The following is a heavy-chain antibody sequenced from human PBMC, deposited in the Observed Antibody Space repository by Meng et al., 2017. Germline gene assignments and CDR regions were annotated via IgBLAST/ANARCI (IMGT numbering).Heavy chain of an antibody. CDR3: VRDEDISAAGKLFGDY. CDR2: IDPNSGVT. Sequence: QVELVQSGVEVKEAGASVKVSCTPSGYTFTAYYIHWVRQAPGQGLDWMGRIDPNSGVTEYAQKFQGRVTVTGDTSISTAYMELSRLRSDDTAIYYCVRDEDISAAGKLFGDYWGQGTLVTVSS. CDR1: GYTFTAYY. J-gene: IGHJ4*02. V-gene: IGHV1-2*06. D-gene: IGHD6-13*01.